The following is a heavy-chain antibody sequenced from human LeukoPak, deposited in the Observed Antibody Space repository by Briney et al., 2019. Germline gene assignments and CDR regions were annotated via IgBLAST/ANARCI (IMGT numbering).Heavy chain of an antibody. Sequence: QPPETLSLTCTVSGGSINSYYWHWIRQSPGKGLEWIGHIYYSGSTNYNPSLKSRVTISVDTSKNQFSLKLSSVTAADTAVYYCARRDFNGWFDPWGQGSLVTVSS. J-gene: IGHJ5*02. CDR3: ARRDFNGWFDP. V-gene: IGHV4-59*08. CDR1: GGSINSYY. CDR2: IYYSGST. D-gene: IGHD3-3*01.